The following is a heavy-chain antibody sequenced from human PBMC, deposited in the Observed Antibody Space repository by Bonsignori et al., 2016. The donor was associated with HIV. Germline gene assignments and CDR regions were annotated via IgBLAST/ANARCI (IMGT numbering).Heavy chain of an antibody. J-gene: IGHJ4*02. D-gene: IGHD3/OR15-3a*01. Sequence: GSLRLSCAVYGGSFDDSYWSWIRQPPGKGLEWIGEISHRGSTNYNPSLKSRLSMSVDTSKNQFSLKLSSVTAADTALYYCASLRPTSYTFSPFSTGYARYFFDSWGPGSPGHRLL. CDR1: GGSFDDSY. CDR2: ISHRGST. V-gene: IGHV4-34*01. CDR3: ASLRPTSYTFSPFSTGYARYFFDS.